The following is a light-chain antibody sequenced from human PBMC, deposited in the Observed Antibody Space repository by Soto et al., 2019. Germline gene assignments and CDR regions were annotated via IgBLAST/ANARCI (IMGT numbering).Light chain of an antibody. Sequence: DVVMTQSPLSLPVTLGQPASISCRSSQSLVYSDGNTYLSWFQQRPGQSPRRLIYEVSNRDSGVPDRFSGGGSGTDFTLKISRVEAEDVGVYYCMQGAHWPWTFGQGTKVEIK. V-gene: IGKV2-30*01. CDR1: QSLVYSDGNTY. CDR2: EVS. J-gene: IGKJ1*01. CDR3: MQGAHWPWT.